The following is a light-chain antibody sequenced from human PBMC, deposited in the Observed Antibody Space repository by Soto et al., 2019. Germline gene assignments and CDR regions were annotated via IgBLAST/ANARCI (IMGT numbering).Light chain of an antibody. V-gene: IGKV3-15*01. CDR3: QQYGKSPPWT. CDR2: GAS. Sequence: EIVMTQSPATLSVSPGERATLSCRASQSVSSNLAWYQQKPGQAPRLLIYGASTRATGIPARFSGSGSGTEFTLTISRLEPEDFAVYYCQQYGKSPPWTLGQGTKVDIK. J-gene: IGKJ1*01. CDR1: QSVSSN.